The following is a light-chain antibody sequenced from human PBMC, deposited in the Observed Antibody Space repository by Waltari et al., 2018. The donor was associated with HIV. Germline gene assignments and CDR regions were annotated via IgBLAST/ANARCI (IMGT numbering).Light chain of an antibody. J-gene: IGLJ3*02. CDR1: NIGSKS. V-gene: IGLV3-21*01. CDR3: QIWNNSSDHWV. Sequence: YVLTQPPSVSVAPGTTAKISCGGNNIGSKSVHWYQQRQGQHPVLVIYYDADRPSGIPERFFGANSGSTATLTITRVEVGDEADYFCQIWNNSSDHWVFGAGTTLTVL. CDR2: YDA.